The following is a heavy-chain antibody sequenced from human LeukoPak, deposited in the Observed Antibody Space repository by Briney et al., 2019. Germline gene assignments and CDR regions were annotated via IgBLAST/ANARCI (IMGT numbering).Heavy chain of an antibody. CDR1: GFTFSSYS. Sequence: PGGSLRLSCAASGFTFSSYSMNWVRQAPGKGLEGVSSISSSSSYIYYADSVKGRFTISRDNAKNSLYLQMNSLRAEDTAVYYCARDDSSGYYLGFDYWGQGTLVTVSS. D-gene: IGHD3-22*01. V-gene: IGHV3-21*01. J-gene: IGHJ4*02. CDR2: ISSSSSYI. CDR3: ARDDSSGYYLGFDY.